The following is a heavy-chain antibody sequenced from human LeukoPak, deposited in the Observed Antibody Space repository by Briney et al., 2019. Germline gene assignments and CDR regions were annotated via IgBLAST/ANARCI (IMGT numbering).Heavy chain of an antibody. D-gene: IGHD5-18*01. V-gene: IGHV4-39*07. Sequence: PSETLSLTCTVSGGSISSRSYYWGWIRQPPGKGLEWIGSIYYSGSTYYNPSLKSRVTISVDTSKNQFSLKLSSVTAADTAVYYCAREDSYGHTGVFDYWGQGTLVTVSS. J-gene: IGHJ4*02. CDR3: AREDSYGHTGVFDY. CDR1: GGSISSRSYY. CDR2: IYYSGST.